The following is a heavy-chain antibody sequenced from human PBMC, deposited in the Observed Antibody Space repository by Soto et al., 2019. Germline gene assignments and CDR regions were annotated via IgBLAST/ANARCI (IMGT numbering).Heavy chain of an antibody. Sequence: PGGSLRLSCAASGFTFSSYSMNWVRQAPGKGLEWVSSISSSSSYIYYADSVKGRFTISRDNAKNSLYLQMNSLRAEDTAVYYCAGKQGDYYYYGIDVWGQGTTVTVYS. D-gene: IGHD3-16*01. V-gene: IGHV3-21*01. J-gene: IGHJ6*02. CDR1: GFTFSSYS. CDR3: AGKQGDYYYYGIDV. CDR2: ISSSSSYI.